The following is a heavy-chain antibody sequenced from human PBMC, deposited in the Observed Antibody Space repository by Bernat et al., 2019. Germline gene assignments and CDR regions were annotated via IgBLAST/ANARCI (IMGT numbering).Heavy chain of an antibody. CDR2: IFSNDEK. J-gene: IGHJ4*02. Sequence: QVTLKESGPVLVKPTETLTLTCTVSGFSLSNARMGVSWIRQPPGKALEWLAHIFSNDEKSYSTSLKSRLTISKDTSKSQVVLTMTNMDPVDTATYYCARIGRVGYSYGSDWYYFDYWGQGTLVTVSS. D-gene: IGHD5-18*01. CDR3: ARIGRVGYSYGSDWYYFDY. CDR1: GFSLSNARMG. V-gene: IGHV2-26*01.